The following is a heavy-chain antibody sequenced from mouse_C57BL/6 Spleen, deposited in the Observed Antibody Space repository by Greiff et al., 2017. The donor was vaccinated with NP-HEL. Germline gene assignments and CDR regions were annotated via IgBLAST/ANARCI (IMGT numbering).Heavy chain of an antibody. CDR1: GFTFSDAW. Sequence: EVKLVESGGGLVQPGGSMKLSCAASGFTFSDAWMDWVRQSPEKGLEWVAEIRNKANNHATYYAESVKGRFTISRDDSKSSVYLQMNSLRAEDTGIYYCTRFYYYGSIYDWYFDVWGTGTTVTVSS. CDR3: TRFYYYGSIYDWYFDV. CDR2: IRNKANNHAT. V-gene: IGHV6-6*01. D-gene: IGHD1-1*01. J-gene: IGHJ1*03.